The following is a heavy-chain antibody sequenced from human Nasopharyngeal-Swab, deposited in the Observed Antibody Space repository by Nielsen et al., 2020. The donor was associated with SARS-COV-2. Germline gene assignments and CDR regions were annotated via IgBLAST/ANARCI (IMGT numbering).Heavy chain of an antibody. D-gene: IGHD3-22*01. V-gene: IGHV2-26*01. CDR2: IFSNDEK. CDR1: GFSLSNARMG. Sequence: SGPTLVKPTETLTLTCTVSGFSLSNARMGVSWIRQPPGKALEWLAHIFSNDEKSYSTSLKSRLTISKDTSKSQVVLTMTNMDPVDTATYYCARYYYDSSGSPYFDYWGQGTLVTVSS. J-gene: IGHJ4*02. CDR3: ARYYYDSSGSPYFDY.